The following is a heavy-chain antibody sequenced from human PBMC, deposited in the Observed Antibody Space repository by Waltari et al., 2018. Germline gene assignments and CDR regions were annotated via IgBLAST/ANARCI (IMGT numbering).Heavy chain of an antibody. D-gene: IGHD4-17*01. V-gene: IGHV4-31*03. Sequence: QVQLQESGPGLVKPSQTLSLTCTVSGGSISSGGYYWSWIRQPPGKGLEWIGYIYYSGSTYYNPSLKSRVTISVDTSKNQFSLKLSSVTAADTAVYYCARVFISGDYFPYYFDYWGQGTLVTVSS. CDR2: IYYSGST. CDR3: ARVFISGDYFPYYFDY. J-gene: IGHJ4*02. CDR1: GGSISSGGYY.